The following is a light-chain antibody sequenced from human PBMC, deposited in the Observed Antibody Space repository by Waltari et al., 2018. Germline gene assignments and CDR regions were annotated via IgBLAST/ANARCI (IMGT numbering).Light chain of an antibody. CDR1: SSDIGAFKY. CDR3: SSYTTSSTYV. V-gene: IGLV2-14*03. CDR2: DVN. J-gene: IGLJ1*01. Sequence: QSALTQPASVSGSPGQSITISCTGTSSDIGAFKYVSWYPHHPGKAPKLIIYDVNSRPSGVSNQFSCSKSGNTASLTISGLQAEDEADYYCSSYTTSSTYVLGTGTKVTVL.